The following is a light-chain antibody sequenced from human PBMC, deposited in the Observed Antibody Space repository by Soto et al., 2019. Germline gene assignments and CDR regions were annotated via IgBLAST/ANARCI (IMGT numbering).Light chain of an antibody. CDR1: QSVSSN. J-gene: IGKJ1*01. CDR3: QQYNNWPPL. CDR2: GAS. V-gene: IGKV3-15*01. Sequence: EIVMTQSPATLSVSPGERATLSCRASQSVSSNLAWYQQKPGQASRLLIYGASTRATGIPARFSGSGSGTEFTLTISSLQSEDFAVYYCQQYNNWPPLFGQGTKVDIK.